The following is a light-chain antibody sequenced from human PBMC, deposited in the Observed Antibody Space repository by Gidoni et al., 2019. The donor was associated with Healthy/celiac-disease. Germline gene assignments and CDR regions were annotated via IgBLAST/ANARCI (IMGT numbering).Light chain of an antibody. Sequence: EVVLTQYAGTLSLSPGERATLSCRASQRVSSNYLAWYQQKPGQAPRLLIYGASSRATGIPDRVSGSGSGTDFTLTISRLEPEDFAVYYCQQYGSSPRTFGQGTKVEIK. CDR1: QRVSSNY. CDR3: QQYGSSPRT. J-gene: IGKJ1*01. CDR2: GAS. V-gene: IGKV3-20*01.